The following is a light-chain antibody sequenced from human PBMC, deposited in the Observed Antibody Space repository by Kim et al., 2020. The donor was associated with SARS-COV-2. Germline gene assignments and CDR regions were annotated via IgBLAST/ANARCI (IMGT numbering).Light chain of an antibody. CDR3: QVWDSSVV. J-gene: IGLJ2*01. V-gene: IGLV3-9*01. Sequence: SYELTQPLSVSVALGQTARITCGGNNIGSKNVHWYQQKPGQAPVLVIYRDSNRPSGFPERFSGSNSGNTATLTISRAQAGDEADYYCQVWDSSVVFG. CDR1: NIGSKN. CDR2: RDS.